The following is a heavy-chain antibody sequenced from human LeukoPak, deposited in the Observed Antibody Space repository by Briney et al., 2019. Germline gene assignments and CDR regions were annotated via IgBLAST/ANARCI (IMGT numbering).Heavy chain of an antibody. J-gene: IGHJ6*03. CDR2: IKQDGSEK. CDR3: ARVVVLRYFDWLLDYYYYYMDV. Sequence: GGSLRLSCAASGFTFSDYYMSWVRQAPGKGLEWVANIKQDGSEKYYVDSVKGRFTISRDNAKNSLYLQMNSLRAEDTAVYYCARVVVLRYFDWLLDYYYYYMDVWGKGTTVTISS. D-gene: IGHD3-9*01. V-gene: IGHV3-7*01. CDR1: GFTFSDYY.